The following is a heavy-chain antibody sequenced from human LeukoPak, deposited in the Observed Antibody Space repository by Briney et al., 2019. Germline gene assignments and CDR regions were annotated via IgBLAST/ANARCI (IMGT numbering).Heavy chain of an antibody. V-gene: IGHV4-59*01. Sequence: PSETLSLTCTVSGGSISSYYWSWIRQPPGKGLEWIGYIYYRGSTNYNPSLKSRVTILVDTSKNQFSLKLSSVTAADTAVYYCARGTASNWNIFDYWGQGTLVTVSS. CDR1: GGSISSYY. J-gene: IGHJ4*02. D-gene: IGHD1/OR15-1a*01. CDR3: ARGTASNWNIFDY. CDR2: IYYRGST.